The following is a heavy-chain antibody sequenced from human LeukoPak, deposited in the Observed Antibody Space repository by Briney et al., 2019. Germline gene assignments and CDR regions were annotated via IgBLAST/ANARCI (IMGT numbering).Heavy chain of an antibody. V-gene: IGHV3-30*03. CDR1: GFTFSSYG. CDR3: ATQPDFWSGYYYYYGMDV. D-gene: IGHD3-3*01. CDR2: ISYDGSNK. J-gene: IGHJ6*02. Sequence: GRSPRLSCAASGFTFSSYGMHWVRQAPGKGLEWVAVISYDGSNKYYADSVKGRFTISRDNSKNTLYLQMNSLRAEDTAVYYCATQPDFWSGYYYYYGMDVWGQGTTVTVPS.